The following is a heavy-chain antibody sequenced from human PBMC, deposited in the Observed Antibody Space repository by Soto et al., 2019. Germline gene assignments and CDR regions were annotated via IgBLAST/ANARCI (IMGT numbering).Heavy chain of an antibody. Sequence: PGGSLRLSCAASGFTFSDYYMCWIRQAPGKGLEWVSYISSRASTIYYADSVKGRFTISRDNAKNSLYLQMNSLGAEDTAVYYCAREVIAVAGSYFDYWGQGSLVTVSS. CDR2: ISSRASTI. CDR1: GFTFSDYY. D-gene: IGHD6-19*01. J-gene: IGHJ4*02. V-gene: IGHV3-11*01. CDR3: AREVIAVAGSYFDY.